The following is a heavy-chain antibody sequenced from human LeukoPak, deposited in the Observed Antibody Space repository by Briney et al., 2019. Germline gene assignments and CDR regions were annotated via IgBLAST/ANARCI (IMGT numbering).Heavy chain of an antibody. CDR1: GYTFTGYY. CDR3: AKDRTPLATGRGATYNWFDP. V-gene: IGHV1-2*02. J-gene: IGHJ5*02. Sequence: ASVKVSCKASGYTFTGYYMHWVRRAPGQGLEWMGWINPNGGGTTYAQKFQGRVTLTRDTSISTAYMELNSLRSDDTAVYYCAKDRTPLATGRGATYNWFDPWGQGTLVTVSS. D-gene: IGHD6-13*01. CDR2: INPNGGGT.